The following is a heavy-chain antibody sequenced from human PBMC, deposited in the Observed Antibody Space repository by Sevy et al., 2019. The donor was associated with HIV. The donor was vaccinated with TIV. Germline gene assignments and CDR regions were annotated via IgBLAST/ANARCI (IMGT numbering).Heavy chain of an antibody. D-gene: IGHD3-10*01. CDR3: TTVGPYGSGSYYTPWFDY. J-gene: IGHJ4*02. V-gene: IGHV3-15*01. CDR2: IKSKTDGGTT. Sequence: GGSLRLSCAASGFTFSNAWMSWVRQAPGKGLEWVGRIKSKTDGGTTDYAAPVKGRFTISRDDSKNTLYLQMNSLKTEDTAVYYCTTVGPYGSGSYYTPWFDYWGQGTLVTVSS. CDR1: GFTFSNAW.